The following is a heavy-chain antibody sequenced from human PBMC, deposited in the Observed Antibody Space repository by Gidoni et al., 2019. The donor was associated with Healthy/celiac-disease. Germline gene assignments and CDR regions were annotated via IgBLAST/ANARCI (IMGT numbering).Heavy chain of an antibody. CDR1: GFTFSSYS. CDR2: ISSSSSTI. Sequence: PGGSLRPSCAASGFTFSSYSMNWVRQAPGKGLEWVSYISSSSSTIYYADSVKGRFTISRDNAKNSLYLQMNSLRDEDTAVYYCASAAAGYYYYYMDVWGKGTTVTVSS. D-gene: IGHD6-13*01. CDR3: ASAAAGYYYYYMDV. V-gene: IGHV3-48*02. J-gene: IGHJ6*03.